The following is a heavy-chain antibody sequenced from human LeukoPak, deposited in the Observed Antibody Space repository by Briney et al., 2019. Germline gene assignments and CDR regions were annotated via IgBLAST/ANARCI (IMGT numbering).Heavy chain of an antibody. V-gene: IGHV3-48*03. Sequence: PGGSLRLSCAASGFTFSSYGMNWVRQAPGKGLEWVSNISSSGSTIYYADSVKGRFTISRDNAKNSLYLQMNSLRAEDTAIYYCARFAHKAAAGTKGYFDYWGQGTLVTVSS. CDR1: GFTFSSYG. CDR3: ARFAHKAAAGTKGYFDY. J-gene: IGHJ4*02. CDR2: ISSSGSTI. D-gene: IGHD6-13*01.